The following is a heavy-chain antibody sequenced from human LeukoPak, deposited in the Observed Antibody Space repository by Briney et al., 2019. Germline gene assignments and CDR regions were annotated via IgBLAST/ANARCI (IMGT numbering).Heavy chain of an antibody. Sequence: GGSLRLSCAASGFTFSSYAMHWVRQAPGKGLEWVAVISYDGSNKYYADSVKGRFTISRDNSKNTLYLQMNSLRAEDTAVYYCARDPSGIAVAAYYFDYWGQGTLVTVSS. CDR3: ARDPSGIAVAAYYFDY. CDR2: ISYDGSNK. CDR1: GFTFSSYA. D-gene: IGHD6-19*01. J-gene: IGHJ4*02. V-gene: IGHV3-30-3*01.